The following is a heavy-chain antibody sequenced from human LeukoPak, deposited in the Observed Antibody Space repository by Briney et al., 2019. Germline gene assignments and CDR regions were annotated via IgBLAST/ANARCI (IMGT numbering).Heavy chain of an antibody. Sequence: PGGSLRLSCAASGFTVSSNYMSWVRQAPGKGLEWVSVIYSGGSTYYADSVKGRFTISRDNSKNTLYLQMNSLRAEDTAVYYCAKSGSITMRVVVIDAFDIWGQGTMVTVSS. V-gene: IGHV3-53*01. CDR2: IYSGGST. J-gene: IGHJ3*02. CDR1: GFTVSSNY. CDR3: AKSGSITMRVVVIDAFDI. D-gene: IGHD3-22*01.